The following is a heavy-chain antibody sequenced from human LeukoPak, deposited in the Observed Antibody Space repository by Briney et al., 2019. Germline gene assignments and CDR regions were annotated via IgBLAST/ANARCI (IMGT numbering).Heavy chain of an antibody. CDR2: ISGSGGST. J-gene: IGHJ4*02. CDR1: GFTFSSYA. V-gene: IGHV3-23*01. Sequence: GGSLRLSCAASGFTFSSYAMSWVRQAPGKGLEWVSAISGSGGSTYYADSVKGRFTISRDNSKNTLYLQMNSLRAEDTAVYYCAKPRSLWLGAYYFDYWGQGTLVTVSS. CDR3: AKPRSLWLGAYYFDY. D-gene: IGHD3-10*01.